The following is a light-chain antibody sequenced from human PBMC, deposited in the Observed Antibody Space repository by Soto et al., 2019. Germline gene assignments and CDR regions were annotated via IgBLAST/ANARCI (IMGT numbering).Light chain of an antibody. V-gene: IGKV4-1*01. J-gene: IGKJ1*01. CDR3: QQYYDTPRT. CDR2: WAS. CDR1: QNLFSDITKQNY. Sequence: DIVMTQSPDSLAVSLGERATFSCNSSQNLFSDITKQNYLAWHRHRLGQPPRLILYWASTRQSGVPDRFSGSGSGTHFTLTISSLQAEDVAVYYCQQYYDTPRTFGQGTKVDIK.